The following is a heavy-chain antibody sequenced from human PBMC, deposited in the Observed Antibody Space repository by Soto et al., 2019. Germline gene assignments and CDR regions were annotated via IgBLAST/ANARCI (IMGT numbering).Heavy chain of an antibody. CDR2: ISYDGSNK. CDR1: GFTFSSYA. CDR3: ARDRLRYNWNDFPYYYYGMDV. D-gene: IGHD1-1*01. Sequence: QVQPVESGGGVVQPGRSLRLSCAASGFTFSSYAMHWVRQAPGKGLEWVAVISYDGSNKYYADSVKGRFTISRDNSKNTLYLQMNSLRAEDTAVYYCARDRLRYNWNDFPYYYYGMDVWGQGTTVIVSS. J-gene: IGHJ6*02. V-gene: IGHV3-30-3*01.